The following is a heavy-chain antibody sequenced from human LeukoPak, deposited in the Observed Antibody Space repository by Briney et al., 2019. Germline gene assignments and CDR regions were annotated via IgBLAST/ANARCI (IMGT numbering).Heavy chain of an antibody. CDR2: IYSGGST. CDR3: ARDPGWYYFDY. Sequence: TSETLSLTCAVYGGSFSGYYWSWIRQPPGKGLEWVSVIYSGGSTYYADSVKGRFTISRDNSKNTLYLQMNSLRAEDTAVYYCARDPGWYYFDYWGQGTLVTVSS. D-gene: IGHD6-19*01. CDR1: GGSFSGYY. V-gene: IGHV3-53*01. J-gene: IGHJ4*02.